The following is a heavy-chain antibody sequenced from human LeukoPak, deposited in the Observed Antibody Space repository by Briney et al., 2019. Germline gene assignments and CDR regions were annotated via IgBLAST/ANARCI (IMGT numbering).Heavy chain of an antibody. D-gene: IGHD1-26*01. J-gene: IGHJ3*02. Sequence: GASVTVSCKASGGTFSSYAISWVRQAPGQGLEWMGGIIPIFGTANYAQKFQGRVTITTDESTSTAYMELSSLRSEDTAVYYCARVLGRIVGATYAFDIWGQGTMVTVSS. CDR3: ARVLGRIVGATYAFDI. CDR2: IIPIFGTA. V-gene: IGHV1-69*05. CDR1: GGTFSSYA.